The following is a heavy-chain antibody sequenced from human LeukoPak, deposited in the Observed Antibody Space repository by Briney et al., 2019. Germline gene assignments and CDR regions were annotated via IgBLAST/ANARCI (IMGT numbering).Heavy chain of an antibody. V-gene: IGHV1-2*02. D-gene: IGHD6-13*01. J-gene: IGHJ3*02. Sequence: ASVTVSFQASGYTFTGYHMHWVRQAPGQGLEWVGCINTNNGDTNYAQKFQGRVTMTRDTTITTDYMDLSRLRSVDTAVYYCARDLPGYSSAFDIWGQGTMVTVSS. CDR3: ARDLPGYSSAFDI. CDR2: INTNNGDT. CDR1: GYTFTGYH.